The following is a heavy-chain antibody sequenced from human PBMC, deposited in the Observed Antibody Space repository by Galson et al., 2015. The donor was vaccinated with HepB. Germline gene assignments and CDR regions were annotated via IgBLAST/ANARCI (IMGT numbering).Heavy chain of an antibody. D-gene: IGHD6-13*01. CDR3: ARDLRSSSWYGGEGY. Sequence: SLRLSCAASGFTFSSYWMSWVRQAPGKGLEWVANIKQDGSEKYYVDSVKGRFTISRDNAKNSLYLQMNSLRAEDTAVYYCARDLRSSSWYGGEGYWGQGTLVTVSS. CDR1: GFTFSSYW. CDR2: IKQDGSEK. V-gene: IGHV3-7*01. J-gene: IGHJ4*02.